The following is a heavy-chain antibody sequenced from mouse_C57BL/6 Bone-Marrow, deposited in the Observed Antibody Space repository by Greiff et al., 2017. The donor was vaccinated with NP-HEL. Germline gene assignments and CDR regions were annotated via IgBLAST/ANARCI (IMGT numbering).Heavy chain of an antibody. CDR3: ARSEDYDEAMDY. Sequence: VQLQQSGAELAKPGASVKLSCKASGYTFTSYWWHWVNQRLGQGLEWIGYFNPSSGYTKYNQKFKDKATLTADKSSSTAYMQLSSLTYEDSAVYYCARSEDYDEAMDYWGQGTSVTVSS. J-gene: IGHJ4*01. CDR2: FNPSSGYT. D-gene: IGHD2-4*01. CDR1: GYTFTSYW. V-gene: IGHV1-7*01.